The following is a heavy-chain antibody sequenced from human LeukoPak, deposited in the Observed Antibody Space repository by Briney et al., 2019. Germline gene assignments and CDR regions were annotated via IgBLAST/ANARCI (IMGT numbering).Heavy chain of an antibody. CDR3: ARALSNYVDYHYYYYMDV. J-gene: IGHJ6*03. Sequence: PGGSLILSCAASGFTFDDYGMSWVRQAPGKGLEWVSGINWNGVSTSYVDSVKGRFTISRDNAKNSLYLQMNSLRAEDTALYYCARALSNYVDYHYYYYMDVWGKGTTVTVSS. V-gene: IGHV3-20*04. D-gene: IGHD4-11*01. CDR2: INWNGVST. CDR1: GFTFDDYG.